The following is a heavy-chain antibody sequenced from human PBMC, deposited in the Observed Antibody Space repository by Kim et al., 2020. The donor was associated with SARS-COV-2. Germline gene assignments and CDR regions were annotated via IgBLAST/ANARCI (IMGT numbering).Heavy chain of an antibody. Sequence: SETLSLTCTVSGGSISSYYWSWIRQPPGKGLEWIGYIYYSGSTNYNPSLKSRVTISVDTSKNPFSLKLSSVTAADTAVYYCARAHRSGSYWGWGQGTLVTVSS. V-gene: IGHV4-59*01. CDR3: ARAHRSGSYWG. J-gene: IGHJ4*02. CDR1: GGSISSYY. CDR2: IYYSGST. D-gene: IGHD3-10*01.